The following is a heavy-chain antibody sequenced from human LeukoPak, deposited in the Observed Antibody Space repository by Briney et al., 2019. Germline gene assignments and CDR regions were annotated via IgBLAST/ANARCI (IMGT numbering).Heavy chain of an antibody. CDR2: ISGSGSGGST. CDR3: AKSGYNRFDY. CDR1: GFTFSSSA. Sequence: GGSLRLSCAASGFTFSSSAMGWVRQAPGKGLEWVSSISGSGSGGSTYYEDPVKGRFTISRDNSKNTLYLQMNSLRAEDTAVYYCAKSGYNRFDYWGQGTLVTVSS. V-gene: IGHV3-23*01. D-gene: IGHD5-24*01. J-gene: IGHJ4*02.